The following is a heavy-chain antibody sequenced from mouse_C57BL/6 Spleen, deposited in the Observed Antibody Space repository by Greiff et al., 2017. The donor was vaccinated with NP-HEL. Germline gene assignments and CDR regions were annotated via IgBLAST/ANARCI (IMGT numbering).Heavy chain of an antibody. CDR3: VGTVHYAMDY. J-gene: IGHJ4*01. D-gene: IGHD1-1*01. CDR2: IDPSDSYT. CDR1: GYTFTSYW. V-gene: IGHV1-50*01. Sequence: QVQLQQPGAELVKPGASVKLSCKASGYTFTSYWMQWVKKRPGQGLEWIGEIDPSDSYTNYNQKFKGKATLTVDTSSSTAYMQLSSLTSEDSAVYYCVGTVHYAMDYWGQGTSVTVSS.